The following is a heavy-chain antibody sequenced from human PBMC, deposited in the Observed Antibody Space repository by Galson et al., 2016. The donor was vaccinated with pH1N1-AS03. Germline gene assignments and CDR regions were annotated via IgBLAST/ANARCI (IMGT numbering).Heavy chain of an antibody. CDR2: IDPSDSYT. Sequence: QSGAEVKKPGESLRISCKGSGFNFTSHWISWVRQMPGKGLEWMGRIDPSDSYTTYSPSFKGHVTISGDKSINTAYLQWSSLKASDTALYYCARVNWYDSSADSGVQDWGQGALVTVSS. D-gene: IGHD3-22*01. CDR1: GFNFTSHW. CDR3: ARVNWYDSSADSGVQD. V-gene: IGHV5-10-1*01. J-gene: IGHJ1*01.